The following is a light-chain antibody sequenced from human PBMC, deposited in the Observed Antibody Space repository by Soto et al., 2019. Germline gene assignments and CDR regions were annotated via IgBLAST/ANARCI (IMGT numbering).Light chain of an antibody. Sequence: SVLTQPASVSGSPGQSITISCTGTSGDVGGYNYVSWYQHHPGEVPKLLIYEVSNRLSGVSDRFSGSKSGNTASLTISGLQADDEADYYCFSFRVSSYVFGTGTKLTVL. CDR1: SGDVGGYNY. J-gene: IGLJ1*01. CDR2: EVS. V-gene: IGLV2-14*01. CDR3: FSFRVSSYV.